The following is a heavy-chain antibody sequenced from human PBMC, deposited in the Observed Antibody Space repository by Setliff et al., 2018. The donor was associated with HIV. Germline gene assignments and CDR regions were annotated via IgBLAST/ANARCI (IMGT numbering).Heavy chain of an antibody. CDR2: IYYSGRT. V-gene: IGHV4-39*01. CDR3: AGHDDDGGYNNWFDP. J-gene: IGHJ5*02. D-gene: IGHD3-22*01. Sequence: SETLSLTCTVSGVSIGSSRLYWGWIRQPPGKGLEWVASIYYSGRTYYNPSPSLKDRLTISVDTSKNQFSLNLTSVTAADTAVYYFAGHDDDGGYNNWFDPWGQGALVTV. CDR1: GVSIGSSRLY.